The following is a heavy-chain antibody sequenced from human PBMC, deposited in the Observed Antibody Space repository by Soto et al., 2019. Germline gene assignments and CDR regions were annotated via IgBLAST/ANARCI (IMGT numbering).Heavy chain of an antibody. Sequence: PSGTLSLTCAVSGYSISSGFYWGWIRQPPGKGLEWIGHVYHSGSTYYNPSLQSRVTISVDTSKNQFSLKLNSVTAADTAVYYCARESLSYSSYFDSWGQGALVTVSS. J-gene: IGHJ4*02. D-gene: IGHD6-19*01. CDR3: ARESLSYSSYFDS. V-gene: IGHV4-38-2*02. CDR2: VYHSGST. CDR1: GYSISSGFY.